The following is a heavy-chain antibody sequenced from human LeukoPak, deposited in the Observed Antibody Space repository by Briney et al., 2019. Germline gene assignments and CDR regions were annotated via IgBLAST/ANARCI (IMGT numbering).Heavy chain of an antibody. J-gene: IGHJ6*02. CDR2: IIPIFGTA. D-gene: IGHD2-2*01. CDR3: ARPDRRLLGTDLSSTSCLEDYHHRMDV. V-gene: IGHV1-69*13. CDR1: GGTFSSYA. Sequence: ASVKVSCKASGGTFSSYAISWVRQAPGQGLEWMGGIIPIFGTANYAQKFQGRVTITADESTSTAYMELSSLRSEDTAVYYCARPDRRLLGTDLSSTSCLEDYHHRMDVWGQGTTVTVSS.